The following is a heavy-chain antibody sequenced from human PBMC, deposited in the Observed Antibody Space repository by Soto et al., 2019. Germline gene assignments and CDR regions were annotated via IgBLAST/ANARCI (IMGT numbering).Heavy chain of an antibody. CDR2: ISGSGGST. J-gene: IGHJ5*02. CDR3: AKDRATIFGVVIIPVLDRWFDP. D-gene: IGHD3-3*01. CDR1: GFTFSSYA. Sequence: EVQLLESGGGLVQPGGSLRLSCAASGFTFSSYAMSWVRQAPGKGLEWVSAISGSGGSTYYADSVKGRFTISRDNSKNTLYLQMNSRRAEDTAVYYCAKDRATIFGVVIIPVLDRWFDPWGQGTLVTVSS. V-gene: IGHV3-23*01.